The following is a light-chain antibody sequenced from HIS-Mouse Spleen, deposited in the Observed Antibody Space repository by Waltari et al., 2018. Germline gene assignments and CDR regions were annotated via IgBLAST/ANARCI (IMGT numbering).Light chain of an antibody. CDR3: QQRSNWPPIT. V-gene: IGKV3-11*01. Sequence: EIVLTQSPATLSLSPGERATLSCRASQSVSSYLAWSQQKPGQAPRLLIYDASNRATGIPARCSGSGSGTDFTLTISSLEPEDFAVYYCQQRSNWPPITFGQGTRLEIK. CDR2: DAS. J-gene: IGKJ5*01. CDR1: QSVSSY.